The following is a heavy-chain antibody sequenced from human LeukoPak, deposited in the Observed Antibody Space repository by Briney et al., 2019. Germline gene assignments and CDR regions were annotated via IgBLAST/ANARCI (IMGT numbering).Heavy chain of an antibody. V-gene: IGHV1-18*01. D-gene: IGHD5-18*01. CDR2: ISAYNGNT. Sequence: ASVKASCKASGYTFTSYGISWVRQAPGQGLEWMGWISAYNGNTNYAQKLQGRVTMTTDTSTSTAYMELRSLRSDDTAVYYCARDPSGGYSYRSDYWGQATLVTVSS. CDR1: GYTFTSYG. CDR3: ARDPSGGYSYRSDY. J-gene: IGHJ4*02.